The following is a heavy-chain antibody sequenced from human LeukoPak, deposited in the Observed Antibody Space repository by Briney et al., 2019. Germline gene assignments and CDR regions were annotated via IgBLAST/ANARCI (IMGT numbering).Heavy chain of an antibody. CDR2: ISGNGGST. CDR3: ARDLISGYSYGTSGGY. CDR1: GFTFTSHA. V-gene: IGHV3-64*01. D-gene: IGHD5-18*01. Sequence: GGSLRLSCAASGFTFTSHAMQWVRQAPGKGLEYVSAISGNGGSTYYANSVKGRFTISRDNSKNTIYLQMGSLRPEDMAVYYCARDLISGYSYGTSGGYWGQGTLVTVSS. J-gene: IGHJ4*02.